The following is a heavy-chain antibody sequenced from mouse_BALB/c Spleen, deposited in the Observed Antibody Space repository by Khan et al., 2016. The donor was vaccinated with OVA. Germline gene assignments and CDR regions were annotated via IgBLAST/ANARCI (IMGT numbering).Heavy chain of an antibody. V-gene: IGHV1S41*01. CDR2: IAPGSGSD. CDR1: GYTFTSYC. CDR3: ARSNSTGSGVYALNY. J-gene: IGHJ4*01. D-gene: IGHD1-1*01. Sequence: DLVKPGASVKLSCKASGYTFTSYCIHWIKQTPGQGLEWIGSIAPGSGSDYYNEMFKVKATLTVDTSSSPAYFQLNILSSEDSAVYSVARSNSTGSGVYALNYWAQGTSVPVSS.